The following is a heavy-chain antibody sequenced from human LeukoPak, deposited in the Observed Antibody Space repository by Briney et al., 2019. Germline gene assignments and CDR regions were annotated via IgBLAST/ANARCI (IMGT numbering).Heavy chain of an antibody. CDR2: IISSSRSYI. V-gene: IGHV3-21*01. Sequence: GGSLRLSCAASGFTFISYSMNWVRQAPGKGLEWVSSIISSSRSYIYYADSVKGRFTISRDNAKSSLYLQMNSLRAEDTAVYYCARDFGTNGGFHAFDIWGQGTMVTVSS. J-gene: IGHJ3*02. CDR1: GFTFISYS. CDR3: ARDFGTNGGFHAFDI. D-gene: IGHD2-8*01.